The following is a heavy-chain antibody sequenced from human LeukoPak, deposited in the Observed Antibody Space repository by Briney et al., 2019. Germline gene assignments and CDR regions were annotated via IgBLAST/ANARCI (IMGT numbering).Heavy chain of an antibody. J-gene: IGHJ4*02. CDR3: ARSGSSGQYYFDY. D-gene: IGHD3-22*01. CDR1: GGTFSSYA. V-gene: IGHV1-69*13. Sequence: ASVKVSCKASGGTFSSYAISWVRQAPEQGLEWMGGIIPIFGTANYAQKFQGRVTITADESTSTAYMELSSLRSEDTAVYYCARSGSSGQYYFDYWGRGTLVTVSS. CDR2: IIPIFGTA.